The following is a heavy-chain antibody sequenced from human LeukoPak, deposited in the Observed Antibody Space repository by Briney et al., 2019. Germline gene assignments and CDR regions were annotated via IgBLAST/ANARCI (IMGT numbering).Heavy chain of an antibody. CDR2: ISGSGSST. Sequence: GGSLRLSCAASGFTFSDYYMSWIRQAPGKGLEWVSAISGSGSSTYYADSVKGRFTISRDNSKNTLYLQMNSLRAEDTAVYYCAKAEPMIVVVIRYWGQGTLVTVSP. CDR3: AKAEPMIVVVIRY. D-gene: IGHD3-22*01. V-gene: IGHV3-23*01. J-gene: IGHJ4*02. CDR1: GFTFSDYY.